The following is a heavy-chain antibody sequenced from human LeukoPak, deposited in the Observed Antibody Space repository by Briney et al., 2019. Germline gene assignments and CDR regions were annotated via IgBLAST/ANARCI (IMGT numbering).Heavy chain of an antibody. CDR1: GDSISDYY. CDR3: AGDHPPYSDIFDY. D-gene: IGHD3-9*01. Sequence: PSETLSLTCTVSGDSISDYYWHWIRQPPGKGLEWIGDVSYSGSTNFNPSLKSRVTVSVDTSKNQFSLKLTSVTAADMAVYYCAGDHPPYSDIFDYWGQGTLVTVSS. V-gene: IGHV4-59*01. CDR2: VSYSGST. J-gene: IGHJ4*02.